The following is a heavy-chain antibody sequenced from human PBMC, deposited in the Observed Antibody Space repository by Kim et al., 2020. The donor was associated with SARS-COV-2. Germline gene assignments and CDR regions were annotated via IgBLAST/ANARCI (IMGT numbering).Heavy chain of an antibody. Sequence: YADSVQGRFTISRDNAKNTLYLQMNSLRAEDTAVYYCASTYGSGSYYNVSWGQGTLVTVSS. J-gene: IGHJ5*02. CDR3: ASTYGSGSYYNVS. V-gene: IGHV3-23*01. D-gene: IGHD3-10*01.